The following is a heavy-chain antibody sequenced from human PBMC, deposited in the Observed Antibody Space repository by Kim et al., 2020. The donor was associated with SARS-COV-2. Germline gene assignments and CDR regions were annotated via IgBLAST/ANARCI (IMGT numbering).Heavy chain of an antibody. CDR2: ISHTQNRT. V-gene: IGHV3-48*02. CDR3: VRDFLGTAADWYFDV. D-gene: IGHD3-3*01. J-gene: IGHJ2*01. Sequence: GGSLRLSCTVSGFTFENYNMNWVRQAPGKGLEWISFISHTQNRTYFADSVKGRFTMSRDNGKKSVFLQMNSLRDEDTAVYFCVRDFLGTAADWYFDVWGRGALVAV. CDR1: GFTFENYN.